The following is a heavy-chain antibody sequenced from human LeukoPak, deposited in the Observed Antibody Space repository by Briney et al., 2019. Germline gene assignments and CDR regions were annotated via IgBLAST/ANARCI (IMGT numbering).Heavy chain of an antibody. Sequence: ASVKVSCKASGYTFTGYYMHWVRQAPGQGLEWMGWINPNSGGTNYAQKFQGRVTMTRDTSISTAYMELSRLRSDDTAVYYCAREPYDLWSGYPLDYWGQGTLVTVSS. CDR1: GYTFTGYY. J-gene: IGHJ4*02. CDR3: AREPYDLWSGYPLDY. CDR2: INPNSGGT. D-gene: IGHD3-3*01. V-gene: IGHV1-2*02.